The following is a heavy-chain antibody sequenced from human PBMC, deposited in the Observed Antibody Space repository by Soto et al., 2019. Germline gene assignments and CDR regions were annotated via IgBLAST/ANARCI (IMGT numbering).Heavy chain of an antibody. Sequence: GGSLRLSCAASGFTFDDYAMHWVRQAPGKGLEWVSGISWNSGSIGYADSVKGRFTISRDNAKNSLYLQMNSLRAEDTALYYCAKDQTYRSGGRGGRYYYYYYLDVWGKGTTVPVSS. CDR3: AKDQTYRSGGRGGRYYYYYYLDV. V-gene: IGHV3-9*01. J-gene: IGHJ6*03. D-gene: IGHD6-19*01. CDR2: ISWNSGSI. CDR1: GFTFDDYA.